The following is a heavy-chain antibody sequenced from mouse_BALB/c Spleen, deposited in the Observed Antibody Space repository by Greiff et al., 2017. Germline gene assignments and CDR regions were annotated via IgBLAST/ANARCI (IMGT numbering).Heavy chain of an antibody. Sequence: EVQLQESGGGLVQPGGSRKLSCAASGFTFSSFGMHWVRQAPEKGLEWVAYISSGSSTIYYADTVKGRFTISRDNPKNTLFLQMTSLRSEDTAMYYCARRGTTVVGSYWYFDVWGAGTTVTVSS. J-gene: IGHJ1*01. V-gene: IGHV5-17*02. CDR3: ARRGTTVVGSYWYFDV. D-gene: IGHD1-1*01. CDR1: GFTFSSFG. CDR2: ISSGSSTI.